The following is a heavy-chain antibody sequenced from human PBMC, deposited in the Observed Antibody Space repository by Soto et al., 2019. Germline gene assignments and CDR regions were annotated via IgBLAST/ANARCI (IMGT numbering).Heavy chain of an antibody. CDR3: ARVPGYNWNRGDYFDY. CDR2: IIPIFGTA. Sequence: QVQLVQSGAEVKKPGSSVKVSCKASGGTFSSYAISWVRQAPGQGLEWMGGIIPIFGTANSAQKFQGRVTINADKSTSTAYMELSRLRSEDTAVYYCARVPGYNWNRGDYFDYWGQGTLVTVSS. V-gene: IGHV1-69*06. D-gene: IGHD1-20*01. CDR1: GGTFSSYA. J-gene: IGHJ4*02.